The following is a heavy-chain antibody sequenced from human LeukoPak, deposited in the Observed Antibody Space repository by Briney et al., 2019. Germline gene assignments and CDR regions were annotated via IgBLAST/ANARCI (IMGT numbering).Heavy chain of an antibody. CDR3: ARPYCSGGSCYDGVAVDY. CDR2: INPNSGGT. D-gene: IGHD2-15*01. V-gene: IGHV1-2*02. CDR1: GGTFSSYA. J-gene: IGHJ4*02. Sequence: ASVKVSCKASGGTFSSYAISWVRQAPGQGLEWMGWINPNSGGTNYAQKFQGRVTMTRDTSISTAYMELSRLRSDDTAVYYCARPYCSGGSCYDGVAVDYWGQGTLVTVSS.